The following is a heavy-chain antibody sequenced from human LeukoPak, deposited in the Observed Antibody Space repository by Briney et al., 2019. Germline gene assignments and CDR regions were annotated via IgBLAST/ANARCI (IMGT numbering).Heavy chain of an antibody. CDR2: ISAYKGNT. CDR1: GYPFASYG. J-gene: IGHJ4*02. Sequence: ASVKVSCKASGYPFASYGVSWVRQAPGQGLEWMGWISAYKGNTNYAQKFQGRVTITTETSTSTAYMELRSLRSDDTAVYYCASGDSSSWPPQPTFDYWGQGTLVTVSS. CDR3: ASGDSSSWPPQPTFDY. D-gene: IGHD6-13*01. V-gene: IGHV1-18*01.